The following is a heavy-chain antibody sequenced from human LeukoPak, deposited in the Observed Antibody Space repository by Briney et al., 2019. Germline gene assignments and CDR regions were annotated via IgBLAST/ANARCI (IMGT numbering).Heavy chain of an antibody. J-gene: IGHJ4*02. D-gene: IGHD6-19*01. Sequence: GGSLRLSCAASGFTFSSYSMNWVRQAPGKGLEWVSSISSSSSYIYYADSVKGRFTISRDNAKNSLYLQMNSLRAEDTAVYYCARPIAVAGLFDYWGQGTLVTVSS. V-gene: IGHV3-21*01. CDR2: ISSSSSYI. CDR3: ARPIAVAGLFDY. CDR1: GFTFSSYS.